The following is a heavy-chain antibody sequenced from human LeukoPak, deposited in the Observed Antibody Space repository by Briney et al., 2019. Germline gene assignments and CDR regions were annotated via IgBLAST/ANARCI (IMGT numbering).Heavy chain of an antibody. CDR2: IYHSGST. Sequence: PSETLSLTCGVSGGSISGSYWWSWVRQTPGKGLESIGEIYHSGSTNYNPSLKSRVTISVDRSKNQMFLKLSSVTAADTAVYYCARCLVFRIGSSWYPHAFDIWGQGTMVTVSS. D-gene: IGHD6-13*01. J-gene: IGHJ3*02. CDR1: GGSISGSYW. V-gene: IGHV4-4*02. CDR3: ARCLVFRIGSSWYPHAFDI.